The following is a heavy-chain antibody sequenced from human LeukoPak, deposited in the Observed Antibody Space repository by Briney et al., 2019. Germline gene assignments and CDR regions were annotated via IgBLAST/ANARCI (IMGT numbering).Heavy chain of an antibody. CDR1: GGTFSSYA. D-gene: IGHD3-22*01. J-gene: IGHJ6*01. CDR3: ARKTYYYVSSVMDV. CDR2: IIPIFGTA. Sequence: SVKVSCEVSGGTFSSYAIGWVRQARGQGLEWMGRIIPIFGTANYAQKFQGRVTITTDESTSTLYLDLNSLTSEDTAVFLCARKTYYYVSSVMDVWGKGSTVAV. V-gene: IGHV1-69*05.